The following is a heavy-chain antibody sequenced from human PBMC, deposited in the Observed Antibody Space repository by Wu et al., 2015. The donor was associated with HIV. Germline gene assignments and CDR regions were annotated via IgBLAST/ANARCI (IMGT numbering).Heavy chain of an antibody. CDR3: AREGHCSTTSCHFDF. D-gene: IGHD2-2*01. CDR2: YNPNTGGA. Sequence: VQLVQSGREVKKGLGPSVKVSCKASGYTFTDFYIHSGATGPLGQRLEWVGWYNPNTGGAHSGLDFQGRVTXTGDTSISTVYMELPRLASDDTAIYYCAREGHCSTTSCHFDFWGQGALVTVSS. V-gene: IGHV1-2*02. J-gene: IGHJ4*02. CDR1: GYTFTDFY.